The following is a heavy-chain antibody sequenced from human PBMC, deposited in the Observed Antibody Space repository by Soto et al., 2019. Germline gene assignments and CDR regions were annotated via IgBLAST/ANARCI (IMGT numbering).Heavy chain of an antibody. CDR2: ISSNGGST. Sequence: EVQLVESGGGLVQPGGSLRLSCAASGFTFSSYAMHWVRQAPGKGLEYVSAISSNGGSTYYANSEKGRFTISRDNSKNTLYLQMGSLRAEDMAVYYCARGYSSSSGPGAFDIWGQGTMVTVSS. CDR3: ARGYSSSSGPGAFDI. CDR1: GFTFSSYA. V-gene: IGHV3-64*01. D-gene: IGHD6-6*01. J-gene: IGHJ3*02.